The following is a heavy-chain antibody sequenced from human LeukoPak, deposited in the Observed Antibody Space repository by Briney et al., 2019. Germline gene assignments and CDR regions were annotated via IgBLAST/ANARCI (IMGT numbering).Heavy chain of an antibody. D-gene: IGHD6-19*01. CDR1: GGTFSSYA. CDR3: ARGSLIAVAGSDAFDI. J-gene: IGHJ3*02. Sequence: GSSVKVSCKASGGTFSSYAISWVRQAPGQGLEWMGGIIPIFGTANYAQKFQGRVTITADESTSTAYMELSSLRSEDTAVYYCARGSLIAVAGSDAFDIWGQGTMATVSS. CDR2: IIPIFGTA. V-gene: IGHV1-69*01.